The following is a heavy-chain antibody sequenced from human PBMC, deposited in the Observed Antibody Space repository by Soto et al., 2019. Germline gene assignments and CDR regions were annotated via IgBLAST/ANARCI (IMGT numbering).Heavy chain of an antibody. V-gene: IGHV4-61*01. CDR1: GGSVSSGSYY. CDR2: IYYSGST. Sequence: QVQLQESGPGLVKPSETLSLTCTVSGGSVSSGSYYWSWIRQPPGKGLEWIWYIYYSGSTNYNPSLKSRVTISVDTSKNQFSLKLSSVTAADTAVYYCARDRSGSYYYDPWGQGTLVTVSS. D-gene: IGHD3-10*01. J-gene: IGHJ5*02. CDR3: ARDRSGSYYYDP.